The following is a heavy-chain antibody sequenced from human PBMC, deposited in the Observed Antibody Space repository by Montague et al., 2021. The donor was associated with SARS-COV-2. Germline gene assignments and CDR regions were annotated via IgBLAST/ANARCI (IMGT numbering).Heavy chain of an antibody. Sequence: SETLSLTCTVSGGSISSYYWSWIRQPPEKGLEWIGEINQSGRTNNNPSHKSRVIISVDTSKNQFSLKLSSVTVADTAVYYCARGTKRVFTYDYDSSGYASDYWGQGTLVTVSS. CDR3: ARGTKRVFTYDYDSSGYASDY. CDR2: INQSGRT. V-gene: IGHV4-34*01. J-gene: IGHJ4*02. CDR1: GGSISSYY. D-gene: IGHD3-22*01.